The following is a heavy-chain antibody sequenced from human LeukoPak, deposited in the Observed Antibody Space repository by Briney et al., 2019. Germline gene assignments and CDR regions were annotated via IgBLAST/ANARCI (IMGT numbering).Heavy chain of an antibody. CDR1: GYTFTGYY. D-gene: IGHD3-22*01. J-gene: IGHJ3*02. Sequence: ASVKVSCKASGYTFTGYYMHWVRQAPGQGLEWMGWINPNSGGTNYAQKFQGRVTMTRDTSISTAYMELSRLRSDDTAVYYCATTGDYYDSSGYTRRDAFDIWGQGTMVTVSS. V-gene: IGHV1-2*02. CDR3: ATTGDYYDSSGYTRRDAFDI. CDR2: INPNSGGT.